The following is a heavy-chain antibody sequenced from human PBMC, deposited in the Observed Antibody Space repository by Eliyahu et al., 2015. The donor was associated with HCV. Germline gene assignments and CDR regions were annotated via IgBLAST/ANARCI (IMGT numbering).Heavy chain of an antibody. CDR3: ARDLEPYDSSGYGPH. J-gene: IGHJ4*02. D-gene: IGHD3-22*01. Sequence: EVQLVESGGGLVQPGGSLRLSCAASGFTVSSNYMSWVRQAPGKGLEWVSVIYSGGSTYYADSVKGRFTISRDNSKNTLYLQMNSLRAEDTAVYYCARDLEPYDSSGYGPHWGQGTLVTVSS. CDR1: GFTVSSNY. CDR2: IYSGGST. V-gene: IGHV3-66*01.